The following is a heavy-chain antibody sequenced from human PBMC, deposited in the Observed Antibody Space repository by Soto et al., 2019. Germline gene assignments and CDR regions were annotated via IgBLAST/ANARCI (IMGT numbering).Heavy chain of an antibody. CDR3: ARAYTGRLPRRADYYYAMDV. Sequence: GEFLKISCATSGFTFSNFDMHWVRQVPGKGLEWVSAIGAARDPYYLGSVKGRFTISRENAKNSVYLQMNDLRAGDSAVYYCARAYTGRLPRRADYYYAMDVWGQGTTVTVSS. J-gene: IGHJ6*02. CDR1: GFTFSNFD. V-gene: IGHV3-13*05. CDR2: IGAARDP. D-gene: IGHD2-2*02.